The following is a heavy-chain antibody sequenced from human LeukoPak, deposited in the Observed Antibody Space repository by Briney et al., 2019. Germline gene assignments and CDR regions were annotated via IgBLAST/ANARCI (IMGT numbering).Heavy chain of an antibody. J-gene: IGHJ6*04. CDR3: AELGITMIGGV. D-gene: IGHD3-10*02. CDR2: ISYAGGNK. CDR1: GFSFSNYG. Sequence: GGSLRLSCAASGFSFSNYGMHWVRQAPGKGLEWVAVISYAGGNKDYADSVKGRFTISRDNSKNTLYLQMNSLRAEDTAVYYCAELGITMIGGVWGKGTTVTISS. V-gene: IGHV3-30*04.